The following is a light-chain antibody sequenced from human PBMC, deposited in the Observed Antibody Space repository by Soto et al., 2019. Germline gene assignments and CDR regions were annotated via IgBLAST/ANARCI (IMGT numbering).Light chain of an antibody. CDR1: ESLLHRNGYNY. J-gene: IGKJ1*01. Sequence: EIVMAQSPLSLPFTPGEPSSISFRSIESLLHRNGYNYLDWYQQKPGKVPKLLIYAASTLQSGVPSRFSGSGSGRDFTLTISSLQPEDFATYYCLLDYAYFWAFGQGTKVDIK. V-gene: IGKV2-28*01. CDR2: AAS. CDR3: LLDYAYFWA.